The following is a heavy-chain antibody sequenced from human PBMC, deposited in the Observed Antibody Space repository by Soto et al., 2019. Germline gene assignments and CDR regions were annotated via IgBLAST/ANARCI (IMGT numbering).Heavy chain of an antibody. Sequence: ASVKVSCKASGYTFTSYGISWVRQAPGQGLEWMGWISAYNGNTNYAQKLQGRVTMTTDTSTSTAYMELRSLRSDDTAVYFCARGDIVVVPAPMDVWGQGTTVTVSS. CDR1: GYTFTSYG. J-gene: IGHJ6*02. CDR2: ISAYNGNT. D-gene: IGHD2-2*01. CDR3: ARGDIVVVPAPMDV. V-gene: IGHV1-18*01.